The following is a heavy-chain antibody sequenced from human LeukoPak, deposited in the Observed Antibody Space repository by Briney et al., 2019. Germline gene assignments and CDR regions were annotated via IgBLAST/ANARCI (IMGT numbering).Heavy chain of an antibody. J-gene: IGHJ4*02. CDR2: INHSGST. CDR3: ARAYSSGRYGRIYFDY. V-gene: IGHV4-34*01. Sequence: SETLSLTCAVYGGSFSGYYWSWIRQPPGKGLEWIGEINHSGSTNYNPSLKSRVTISVDTSKNQFSLKLSSVTAADTAVYYCARAYSSGRYGRIYFDYWGQGTLVTVSS. CDR1: GGSFSGYY. D-gene: IGHD6-19*01.